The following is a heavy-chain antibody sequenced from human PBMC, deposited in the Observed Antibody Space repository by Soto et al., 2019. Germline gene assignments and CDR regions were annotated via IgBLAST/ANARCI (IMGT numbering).Heavy chain of an antibody. CDR2: ISSSGSTI. CDR1: GFTFSSYE. V-gene: IGHV3-48*03. Sequence: PGGSLRLSCAASGFTFSSYEMNWVRQAPGKGLEWVSYISSSGSTIYYADSVKGRFTISRDNAKNSLYLQMNSLRAEDTAVYYCARALPGLYGMDVWGQGTTITV. CDR3: ARALPGLYGMDV. J-gene: IGHJ6*02.